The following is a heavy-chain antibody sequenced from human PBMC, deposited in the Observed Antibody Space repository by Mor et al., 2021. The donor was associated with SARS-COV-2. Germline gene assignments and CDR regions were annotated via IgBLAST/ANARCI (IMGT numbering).Heavy chain of an antibody. D-gene: IGHD3-22*01. CDR2: INPTGGTT. J-gene: IGHJ4*02. V-gene: IGHV1-46*01. Sequence: GQGLEWMGIINPTGGTTSYAHKFQARVTMTRDTSTSTVYMELSSLTSEDTAVYYCARDRFARSGYPDYWGQ. CDR3: ARDRFARSGYPDY.